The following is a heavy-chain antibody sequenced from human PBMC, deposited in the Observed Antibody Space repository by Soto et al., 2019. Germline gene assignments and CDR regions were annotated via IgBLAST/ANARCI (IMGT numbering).Heavy chain of an antibody. CDR1: GYTFTSYG. CDR3: ATDSVTTALGYYYYMDA. J-gene: IGHJ6*03. D-gene: IGHD4-17*01. V-gene: IGHV1-18*01. Sequence: ASVKVSCKASGYTFTSYGISWVRQAPGQGLEWMGWISAYNGNTNYAQKLQGRVTMTTDTSTDTAYMELRSLRSEDTAVYYCATDSVTTALGYYYYMDAWGKGTTVTVSS. CDR2: ISAYNGNT.